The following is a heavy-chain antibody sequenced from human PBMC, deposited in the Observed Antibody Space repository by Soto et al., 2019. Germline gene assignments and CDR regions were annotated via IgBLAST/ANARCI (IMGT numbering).Heavy chain of an antibody. V-gene: IGHV2-70*04. D-gene: IGHD3-10*01. Sequence: DSGPTLVNPTQALTLTCTFSGFSLNSSEMRVGWIRQPPGKALEWLARIDWDDDKFYSTSLKTTLTVSKDTSKNQVVLIMTNMVPVDTGTYFCGRILPHNYFPPDYWGQGIQVTVSS. CDR3: GRILPHNYFPPDY. CDR2: IDWDDDK. J-gene: IGHJ4*02. CDR1: GFSLNSSEMR.